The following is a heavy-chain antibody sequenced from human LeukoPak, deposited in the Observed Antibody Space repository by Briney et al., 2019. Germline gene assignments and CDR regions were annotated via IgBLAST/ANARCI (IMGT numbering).Heavy chain of an antibody. CDR3: ARHQGSTGSAFFYFEY. CDR2: INHSGST. Sequence: PSETLSLTCAVYGGSFSGYYWSWIRQPPGKGLEWIGEINHSGSTNYNPSLKSRVTISVDTSRNQFSLKLSSVTAADTAVYYCARHQGSTGSAFFYFEYWGQGTLVTVSS. J-gene: IGHJ4*02. D-gene: IGHD2-8*02. V-gene: IGHV4-34*01. CDR1: GGSFSGYY.